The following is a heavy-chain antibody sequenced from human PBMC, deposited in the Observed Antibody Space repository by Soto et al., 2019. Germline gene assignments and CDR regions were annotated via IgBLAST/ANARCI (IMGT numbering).Heavy chain of an antibody. CDR3: ASGYDFWSGYSTKTYYYGMDV. CDR2: IIPIFGTA. D-gene: IGHD3-3*01. CDR1: GGPFSSYA. V-gene: IGHV1-69*13. J-gene: IGHJ6*02. Sequence: GASVKVSCKASGGPFSSYASSWVRQAPGQGLEWMGGIIPIFGTANYAQKFQGRVTITADESTSTAYMELSSLRSEDTAVYYCASGYDFWSGYSTKTYYYGMDVWGQGTTVTVSS.